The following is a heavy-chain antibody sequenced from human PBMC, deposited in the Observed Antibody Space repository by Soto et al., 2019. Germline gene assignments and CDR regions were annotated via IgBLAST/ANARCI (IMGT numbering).Heavy chain of an antibody. Sequence: QVQLQETGPGLVKPSETLSLTCTVSGGSISSGDYYWSWIRQSPGKGLEWIGYSHHSGSTYYNPSLKNRATMSVDSSRNQFSLKLSSVTAADTAVYYCAREYNKSGYRRLDPWGQGTLVTVSS. CDR3: AREYNKSGYRRLDP. CDR2: SHHSGST. CDR1: GGSISSGDYY. V-gene: IGHV4-30-4*01. J-gene: IGHJ5*02. D-gene: IGHD3-22*01.